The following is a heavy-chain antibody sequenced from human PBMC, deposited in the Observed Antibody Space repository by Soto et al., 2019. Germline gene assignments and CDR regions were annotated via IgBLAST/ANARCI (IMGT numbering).Heavy chain of an antibody. CDR1: GGTFSSYA. V-gene: IGHV1-69*04. D-gene: IGHD5-12*01. J-gene: IGHJ3*02. CDR2: IIPILGIA. CDR3: ARVNSGYDTDAFDI. Sequence: SVKVSCKASGGTFSSYAISWVRQAPGQGLEWMGRIIPILGIANYAQKFQGRVTITADKSTSTAYMELSSLRSEDTAVYYCARVNSGYDTDAFDIWGQGTMVTVSS.